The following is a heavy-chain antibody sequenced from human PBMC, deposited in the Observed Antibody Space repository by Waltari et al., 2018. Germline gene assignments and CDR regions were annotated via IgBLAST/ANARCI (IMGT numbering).Heavy chain of an antibody. D-gene: IGHD5-18*01. CDR3: ARWPTQHYYYYMDV. J-gene: IGHJ6*03. CDR1: GGSFSGYY. CDR2: INHSGST. V-gene: IGHV4-34*01. Sequence: QVQLQQWGAGLLKPSETLSLTCAVYGGSFSGYYWSWIRQPPGKGLEWIGEINHSGSTNYNPSLKSLVTISVDTSKNQFSLKLSSVTAADTAVYYCARWPTQHYYYYMDVWGKGTTVTVSS.